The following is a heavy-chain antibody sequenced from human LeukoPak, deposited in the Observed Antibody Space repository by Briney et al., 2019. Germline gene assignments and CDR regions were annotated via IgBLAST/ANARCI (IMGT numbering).Heavy chain of an antibody. J-gene: IGHJ4*02. V-gene: IGHV4-39*07. CDR3: ARGTSGSYFDY. Sequence: SETLSLTCTVSGDSISSSSYYWGWIRQPPGKGLEWIGNIYYSGSTYSNPSLKSRVTISVDTSKNQFSLKLSSVTASDTAVYYCARGTSGSYFDYWGQGTLVTVSS. CDR2: IYYSGST. CDR1: GDSISSSSYY. D-gene: IGHD1-26*01.